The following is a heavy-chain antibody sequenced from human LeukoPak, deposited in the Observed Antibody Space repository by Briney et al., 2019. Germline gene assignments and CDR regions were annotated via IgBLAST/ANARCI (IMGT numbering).Heavy chain of an antibody. CDR2: LSGSGGSP. J-gene: IGHJ4*02. V-gene: IGHV3-23*01. Sequence: GGSLRLSCAASGFTFSSYAMSWVRQAPGKGLEWVSSLSGSGGSPNYANSVKGRFTISRDNSKSTLYLQMNSLRAEDTAVYYCANALGGGNTWYYFDCWGQGTLVTVSS. CDR3: ANALGGGNTWYYFDC. CDR1: GFTFSSYA. D-gene: IGHD6-13*01.